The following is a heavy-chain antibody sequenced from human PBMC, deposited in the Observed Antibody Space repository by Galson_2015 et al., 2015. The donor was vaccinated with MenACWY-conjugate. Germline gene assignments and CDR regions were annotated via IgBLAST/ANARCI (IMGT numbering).Heavy chain of an antibody. Sequence: SLRLSCAASGFTLSSYWMSWARLAPGKGLEWVASIKQDGNDKEYLDSVKGRFTISRDNARNSLYLQMNSLRAEDTAIYYCARGPRGQLPGVDFDYWGQGTLVTVSS. J-gene: IGHJ4*02. V-gene: IGHV3-7*03. CDR1: GFTLSSYW. D-gene: IGHD1-26*01. CDR2: IKQDGNDK. CDR3: ARGPRGQLPGVDFDY.